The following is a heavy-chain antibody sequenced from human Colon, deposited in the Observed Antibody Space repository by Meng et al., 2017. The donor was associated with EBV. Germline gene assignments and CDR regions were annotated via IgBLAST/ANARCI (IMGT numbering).Heavy chain of an antibody. CDR3: AKPIEYYDDAGPYFDY. CDR1: RFSFGNFA. CDR2: TSSDGSNR. D-gene: IGHD3-16*01. Sequence: QVQLVGAGGDVVQPGRSLRLSCAASRFSFGNFAMHWVRQAPGKGLEWVAVTSSDGSNRHYADSVKGRFTISRDNSKNTVYLQMNSLRAEDTAVYYCAKPIEYYDDAGPYFDYWGQGTLVTVSS. J-gene: IGHJ4*02. V-gene: IGHV3-30*18.